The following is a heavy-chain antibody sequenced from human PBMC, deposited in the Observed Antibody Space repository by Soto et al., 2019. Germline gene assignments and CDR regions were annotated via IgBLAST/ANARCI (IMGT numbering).Heavy chain of an antibody. V-gene: IGHV4-30-4*02. D-gene: IGHD3-3*01. CDR2: IYYSGST. Sequence: SETLSLTCTVSGGSISSGDYYWSWIRQPPGKGLEWIGYIYYSGSTYYNPSLKSRVTISVDTSKNQFSLKLSSVTAADTAVYYCARGVIVLRFLEWFSGPFDYWGQGTLVTVSS. CDR1: GGSISSGDYY. J-gene: IGHJ4*02. CDR3: ARGVIVLRFLEWFSGPFDY.